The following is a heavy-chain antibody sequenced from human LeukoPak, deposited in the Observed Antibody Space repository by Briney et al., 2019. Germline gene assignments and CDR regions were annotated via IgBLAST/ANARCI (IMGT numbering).Heavy chain of an antibody. CDR2: IIPIFGTA. CDR1: GGTFSCYA. D-gene: IGHD1-7*01. CDR3: ARAPQKTITGTTAAAGHYYYYMDV. V-gene: IGHV1-69*13. Sequence: SVKVSCKASGGTFSCYAISWVRQAPGQGLEWMGGIIPIFGTANYAQKFQGRVTITADESTSTAYMELSSLRSEDTAVYYCARAPQKTITGTTAAAGHYYYYMDVWGKGTTVTVSS. J-gene: IGHJ6*03.